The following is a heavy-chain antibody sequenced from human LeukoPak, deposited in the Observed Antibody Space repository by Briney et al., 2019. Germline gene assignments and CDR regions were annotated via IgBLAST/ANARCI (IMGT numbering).Heavy chain of an antibody. CDR1: GYTFTSYG. CDR2: ISTYIVAI. J-gene: IGHJ4*02. D-gene: IGHD3-9*01. CDR3: ARDPGTYYDILTGYYTPYYFDP. V-gene: IGHV1-18*01. Sequence: GASVKASCNASGYTFTSYGISWVRQAPGQGLEWMGWISTYIVAIDYAHNFQGRVTMSTDTSTSTAYMEVRSLRSDDTAVYYCARDPGTYYDILTGYYTPYYFDPWGQGTLVSVSS.